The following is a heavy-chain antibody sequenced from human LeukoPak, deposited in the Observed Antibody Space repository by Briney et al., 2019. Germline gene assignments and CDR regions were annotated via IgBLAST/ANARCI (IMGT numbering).Heavy chain of an antibody. CDR3: ARVTSGVFGF. CDR1: GDSVSSNTVT. D-gene: IGHD2-15*01. J-gene: IGHJ4*02. Sequence: SQTLSLTCAISGDSVSSNTVTWKWIRQSPSRGLEWLGRTYYRSKWSNDYAVFVKSRITINPDTSKNQFSLQLNSVTLEDTAVYYCARVTSGVFGFWGQGTLVTVSS. CDR2: TYYRSKWSN. V-gene: IGHV6-1*01.